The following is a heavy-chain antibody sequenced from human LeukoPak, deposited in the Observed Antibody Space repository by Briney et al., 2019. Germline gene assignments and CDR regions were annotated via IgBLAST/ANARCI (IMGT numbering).Heavy chain of an antibody. V-gene: IGHV4-61*02. D-gene: IGHD2-2*01. CDR3: ARGPYIVVVPAANSWFDP. CDR2: IYTSGST. CDR1: CGSISSGSYY. J-gene: IGHJ5*02. Sequence: SETLSLTCTVSCGSISSGSYYWGWIRQPAGKGLEWIGRIYTSGSTNYNPSLKSRVTISVDTSKNQFSLKLSSVTAADTALYYCARGPYIVVVPAANSWFDPWGQGTLVTVSS.